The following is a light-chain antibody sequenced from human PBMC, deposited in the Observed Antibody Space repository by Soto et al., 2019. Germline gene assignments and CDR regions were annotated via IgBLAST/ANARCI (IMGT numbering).Light chain of an antibody. CDR1: SSDVGGYNY. V-gene: IGLV2-14*01. CDR2: EVS. CDR3: SAYTSSSTSVV. Sequence: QSALTQPASVSGSPGQSITISCTGNSSDVGGYNYVSWYQQHPGKAAKLMIYEVSNRPSGVSNRVFGSKSGNTAALTISGLHAEDDAGYYCSAYTSSSTSVVFGGGTKVTVL. J-gene: IGLJ2*01.